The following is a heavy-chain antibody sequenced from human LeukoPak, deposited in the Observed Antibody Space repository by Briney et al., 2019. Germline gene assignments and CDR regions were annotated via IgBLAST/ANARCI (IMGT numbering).Heavy chain of an antibody. D-gene: IGHD2-21*02. CDR1: GGSISSSNW. V-gene: IGHV4-4*02. J-gene: IGHJ3*02. Sequence: PSETLSLTCAVSGGSISSSNWWSWVRQPPGKGLEWIGEIYHSGSTNYNPSLKSRVTISVDKSKNQFSLKLSSVTAADTAVYYCARHTAYEDVIPGAFDIWGQGTMVTVSS. CDR2: IYHSGST. CDR3: ARHTAYEDVIPGAFDI.